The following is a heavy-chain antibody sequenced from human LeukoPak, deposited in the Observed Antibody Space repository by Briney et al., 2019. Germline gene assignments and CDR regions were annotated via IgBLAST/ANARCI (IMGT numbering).Heavy chain of an antibody. D-gene: IGHD6-13*01. CDR3: AKRIAAAGSPVYFDY. CDR1: GFPFSSYA. Sequence: GGSLRLSCAASGFPFSSYAMTWVRQAPGKGLEWVSTISASANNTYYTDSVKGRFTISRDNSKNTLYPQMSSLSAEDTAVYYCAKRIAAAGSPVYFDYWGQGTLITVSS. CDR2: ISASANNT. V-gene: IGHV3-23*01. J-gene: IGHJ4*02.